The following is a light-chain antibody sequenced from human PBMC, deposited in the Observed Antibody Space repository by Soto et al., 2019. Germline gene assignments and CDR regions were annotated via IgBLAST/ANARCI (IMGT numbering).Light chain of an antibody. CDR3: QHYDSTAYT. J-gene: IGKJ2*01. Sequence: DIQMTQSPSSLSASVGDRVTISCRASQSISSYLNWYQQKPGKVPKLLIYAASSLQSGVPSRFSGSGSGTDFTLTISSLQPEDFASYYCQHYDSTAYTFGRGTKLEI. CDR1: QSISSY. CDR2: AAS. V-gene: IGKV1-39*01.